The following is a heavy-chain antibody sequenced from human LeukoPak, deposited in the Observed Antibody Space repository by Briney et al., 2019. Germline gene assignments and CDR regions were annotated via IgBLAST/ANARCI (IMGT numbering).Heavy chain of an antibody. CDR3: AKDPRYPRVGYYYYYMDV. Sequence: GGSLRLSCAASGFTFDDYGMSWVRQAPGKGLEWVAVISYDGSNKYYADSVKGRFTISRDNSKNTLYLQMNSLRAEDTAVYYCAKDPRYPRVGYYYYYMDVWGKGTTVTVSS. CDR2: ISYDGSNK. CDR1: GFTFDDYG. D-gene: IGHD3-16*02. V-gene: IGHV3-30*18. J-gene: IGHJ6*03.